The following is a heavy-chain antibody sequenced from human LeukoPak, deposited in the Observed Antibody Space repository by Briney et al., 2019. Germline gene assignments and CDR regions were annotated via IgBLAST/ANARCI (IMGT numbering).Heavy chain of an antibody. CDR1: GGSISRYF. CDR2: ISSSGST. Sequence: SETLSLTCTVSGGSISRYFWTWIRLPPTKGLEWIGYISSSGSTSYNPSLTSRVTISIDTSKNHFSLKLSSLTAADTAVYYCARLIAVAGTFYYFDYWGQGTLVTVSS. CDR3: ARLIAVAGTFYYFDY. J-gene: IGHJ4*02. V-gene: IGHV4-59*08. D-gene: IGHD6-19*01.